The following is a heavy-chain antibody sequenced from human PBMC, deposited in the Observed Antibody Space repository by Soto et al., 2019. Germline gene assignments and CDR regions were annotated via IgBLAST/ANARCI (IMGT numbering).Heavy chain of an antibody. CDR1: GGSISSSSYY. J-gene: IGHJ4*02. V-gene: IGHV4-39*01. CDR2: IYYSGST. D-gene: IGHD5-18*01. CDR3: ARTSPVDTAMASRFYYFDY. Sequence: SETLSLTCTVSGGSISSSSYYWGWIRQPPGKGLEWIGSIYYSGSTYYNPSLKSRVTISVDTSKNQFSLKLSSVTAADTAVYYCARTSPVDTAMASRFYYFDYWGQGTLVTVSS.